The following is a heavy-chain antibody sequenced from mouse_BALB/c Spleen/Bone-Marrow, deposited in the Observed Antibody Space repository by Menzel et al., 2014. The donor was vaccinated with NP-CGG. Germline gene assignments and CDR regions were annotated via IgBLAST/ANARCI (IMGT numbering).Heavy chain of an antibody. J-gene: IGHJ4*01. V-gene: IGHV1S41*01. CDR2: IAPGSGST. D-gene: IGHD2-1*01. CDR3: ARFPIYYGNYGAMDY. Sequence: DLVKPGASVKLSCKASGYTFTSYWINWIKRRPGQGLEWIGRIAPGSGSTYYNEMFKGKATLTLDTSSSTAYIQLSSLSSEDSAVYFCARFPIYYGNYGAMDYWGQGTSVTVSS. CDR1: GYTFTSYW.